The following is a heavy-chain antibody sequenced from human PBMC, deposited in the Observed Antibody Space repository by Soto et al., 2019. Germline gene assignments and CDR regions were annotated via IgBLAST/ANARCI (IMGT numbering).Heavy chain of an antibody. J-gene: IGHJ6*02. CDR3: AREGWLQLDYYYYGMDV. D-gene: IGHD5-12*01. CDR1: GGSISSYY. V-gene: IGHV4-59*12. CDR2: IYYSGCT. Sequence: SETLSLTCTVPGGSISSYYWSWIRQPPGKGLEWIGYIYYSGCTNYNPSLKSRLTISRDNSKNTLYLQMNSLRAEDTAVYYCAREGWLQLDYYYYGMDVWGQGTTVTVSS.